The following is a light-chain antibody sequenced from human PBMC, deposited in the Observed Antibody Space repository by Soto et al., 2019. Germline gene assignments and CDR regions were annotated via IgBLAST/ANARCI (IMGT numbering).Light chain of an antibody. J-gene: IGLJ1*01. CDR1: RSDVGGYNL. Sequence: QSALTQTASVSGSPGQSITMSCTGTRSDVGGYNLVSWYQLHPGRAPKLLIHDDIKRPSGVSDRFSGSKSGNTASLTISGLQAEDEAEYFCFSFTTTSTHVFGTGTKVTVL. CDR3: FSFTTTSTHV. CDR2: DDI. V-gene: IGLV2-14*02.